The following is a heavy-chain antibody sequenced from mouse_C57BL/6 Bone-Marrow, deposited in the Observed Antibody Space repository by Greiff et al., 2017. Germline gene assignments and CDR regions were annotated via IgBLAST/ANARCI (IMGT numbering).Heavy chain of an antibody. J-gene: IGHJ2*01. Sequence: EVKLMESGPELVKPGASVKISCKASGYSFTDYNMNWVKQSNGKSLEWIGVINPNYGTTSYNQKFKGKATLTVDQSSSTAYMQLNSLTSEDSAVYYCAYGNYAVYFDYWGQGTTLTVSS. CDR3: AYGNYAVYFDY. CDR2: INPNYGTT. V-gene: IGHV1-39*01. D-gene: IGHD2-1*01. CDR1: GYSFTDYN.